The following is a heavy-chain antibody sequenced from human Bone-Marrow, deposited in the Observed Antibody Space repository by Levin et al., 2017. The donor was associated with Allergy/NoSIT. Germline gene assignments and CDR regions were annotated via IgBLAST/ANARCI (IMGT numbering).Heavy chain of an antibody. CDR2: ISAYNGNT. D-gene: IGHD3-10*01. CDR3: ARVLGTMVRGVTPFDY. V-gene: IGHV1-18*01. Sequence: GESLKISCKASGYTFTSYGISWVRQAPGQGLEWMGWISAYNGNTNYAQKLQGRVTMTTDTSTSTAYMELRSLRSDDTAVYYCARVLGTMVRGVTPFDYWGQGTLVTVSS. J-gene: IGHJ4*02. CDR1: GYTFTSYG.